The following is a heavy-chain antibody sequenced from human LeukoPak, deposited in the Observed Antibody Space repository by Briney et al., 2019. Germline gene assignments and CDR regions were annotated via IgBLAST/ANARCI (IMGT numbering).Heavy chain of an antibody. J-gene: IGHJ5*02. D-gene: IGHD1-26*01. V-gene: IGHV4-59*01. Sequence: SETLSLTCTVSGGSISTYYWSWIRQPPGKGLEWIGYIYYTGSTSYSPSLKSRVTMSLDASKNQFSLELNSVTPADTAVYYCARGGNYWPQWWFDPWGRGTLVSVSS. CDR2: IYYTGST. CDR3: ARGGNYWPQWWFDP. CDR1: GGSISTYY.